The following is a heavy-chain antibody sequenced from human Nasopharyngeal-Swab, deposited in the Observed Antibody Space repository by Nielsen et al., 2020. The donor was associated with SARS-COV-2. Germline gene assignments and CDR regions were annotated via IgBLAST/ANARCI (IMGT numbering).Heavy chain of an antibody. V-gene: IGHV3-9*01. J-gene: IGHJ3*02. CDR3: ARDFRDSAAVAGTVGAFDI. CDR2: ISWNSGSI. D-gene: IGHD6-19*01. CDR1: GFTFDDYA. Sequence: GGSLRLSCAASGFTFDDYAMHWVRQAPGKGLEWVSGISWNSGSIGYADSVKGRFTISRDNAKNSLYLQMNSLRAEDTAVYYCARDFRDSAAVAGTVGAFDIWGQGTMVTVSS.